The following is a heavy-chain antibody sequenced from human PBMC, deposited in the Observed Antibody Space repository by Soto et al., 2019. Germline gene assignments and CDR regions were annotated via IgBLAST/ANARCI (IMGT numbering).Heavy chain of an antibody. V-gene: IGHV4-59*01. J-gene: IGHJ4*02. CDR1: GGSISSYY. CDR2: IYYSGST. CDR3: AGSIFGVVIDYFDY. D-gene: IGHD3-3*01. Sequence: SETLSLTCTVSGGSISSYYWSWIRQPPGKGLEWIGYIYYSGSTNYNPSLKSRVTISVDTSKNQFSLKLSSVTAADTAVYYCAGSIFGVVIDYFDYWGQGTLVTVSS.